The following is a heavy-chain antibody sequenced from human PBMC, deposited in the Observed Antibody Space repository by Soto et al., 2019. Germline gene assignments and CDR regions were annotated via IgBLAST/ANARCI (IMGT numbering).Heavy chain of an antibody. J-gene: IGHJ6*02. CDR3: ARSVVVVADYYYGMDF. CDR2: ISAYNGNT. V-gene: IGHV1-18*01. D-gene: IGHD2-15*01. CDR1: GYTFTSYG. Sequence: QVQLVQSGAEVKKPGASVKVSCKASGYTFTSYGISWVRQAPGQGLEWMGWISAYNGNTNYAQKLQGRVTMTTDTSMRTAYMELRSLISDDTAVYYCARSVVVVADYYYGMDFWGQGTTVTVSS.